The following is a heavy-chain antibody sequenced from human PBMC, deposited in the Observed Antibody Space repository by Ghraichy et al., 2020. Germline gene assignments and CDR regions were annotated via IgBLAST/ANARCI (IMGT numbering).Heavy chain of an antibody. V-gene: IGHV3-21*01. CDR2: ISSSSSYI. J-gene: IGHJ3*02. D-gene: IGHD4/OR15-4a*01. CDR1: GFTFSSYS. Sequence: LSLTCAASGFTFSSYSMNWVRQAPGKGLEWVSSISSSSSYIYYADSVKGRFTISRDNAKNSLYLQMNSLRAEDTAVYYCARVRRSLTVDAFDIWGQGTMVTVSS. CDR3: ARVRRSLTVDAFDI.